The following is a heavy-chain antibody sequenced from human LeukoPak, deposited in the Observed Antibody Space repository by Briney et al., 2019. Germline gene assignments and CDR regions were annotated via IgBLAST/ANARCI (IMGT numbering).Heavy chain of an antibody. J-gene: IGHJ4*02. V-gene: IGHV4-31*03. CDR1: GGSISSGGYY. Sequence: SETLSLTCTVSGGSISSGGYYWSWIRQHPGKGLEWIGYIYYSGSTYYNPSLKSRVTISVDTSKNQFSLKLSSVTAADTAVYYCARFAMVQGVIPRGYFDYWGQGTLVTVSS. D-gene: IGHD3-10*01. CDR2: IYYSGST. CDR3: ARFAMVQGVIPRGYFDY.